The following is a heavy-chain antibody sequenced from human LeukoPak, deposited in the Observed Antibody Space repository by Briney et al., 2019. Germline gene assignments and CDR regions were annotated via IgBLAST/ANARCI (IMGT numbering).Heavy chain of an antibody. Sequence: GGSLRLSCAASGFTFSSYAMSWVRQAPGKGLEWVSAISGSGGSTYYADSVKGRFTISRDNSKNTLFLQMNSLRAEDTAVYYCAKDIVVVPAAQDAFDIWGQGTMATVSS. CDR2: ISGSGGST. CDR1: GFTFSSYA. V-gene: IGHV3-23*01. D-gene: IGHD2-2*01. J-gene: IGHJ3*02. CDR3: AKDIVVVPAAQDAFDI.